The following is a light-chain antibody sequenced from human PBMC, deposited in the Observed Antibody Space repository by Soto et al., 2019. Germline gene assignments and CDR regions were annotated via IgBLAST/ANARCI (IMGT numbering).Light chain of an antibody. J-gene: IGLJ3*02. CDR2: EVN. V-gene: IGLV2-8*01. Sequence: QSALTLPPSASGSPGQSVTISCTGTSSDVGNYNYVSWYQQYPGKVPKLMIYEVNKRPSGVPDRFSGSKSGNTASLTVSGLQAEDEADYYCSSYAGSNKVFGGGTKVTVL. CDR1: SSDVGNYNY. CDR3: SSYAGSNKV.